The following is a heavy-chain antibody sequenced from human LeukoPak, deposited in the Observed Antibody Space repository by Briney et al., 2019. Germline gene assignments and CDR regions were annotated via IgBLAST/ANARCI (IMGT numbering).Heavy chain of an antibody. CDR1: GFTISNSW. D-gene: IGHD2-15*01. Sequence: GGSLRLSCAGSGFTISNSWMSWVRQAPGKGLEWVATIKQDGCEKYYVDSVKGRFTISRDNAKNSLYLQMNSLRAEDTAVYYCARDASRYCSGGNCYSGLLGYFDYWGQGTLVTVSS. CDR3: ARDASRYCSGGNCYSGLLGYFDY. J-gene: IGHJ4*02. V-gene: IGHV3-7*01. CDR2: IKQDGCEK.